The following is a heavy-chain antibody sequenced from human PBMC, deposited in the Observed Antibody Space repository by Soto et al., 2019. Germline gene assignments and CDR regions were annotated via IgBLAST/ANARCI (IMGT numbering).Heavy chain of an antibody. J-gene: IGHJ6*02. CDR2: INHSGST. CDR1: GGSFSGYY. V-gene: IGHV4-34*01. D-gene: IGHD3-16*02. CDR3: ARWVIPWSYYYGMEV. Sequence: PSETLSHTCAVYGGSFSGYYWSWIRQPPGKGLEWIGEINHSGSTNYNPSLKSRVTISVDTSKNQFSLKLSSVTAADTAVYYCARWVIPWSYYYGMEVWGQGTTVTVPS.